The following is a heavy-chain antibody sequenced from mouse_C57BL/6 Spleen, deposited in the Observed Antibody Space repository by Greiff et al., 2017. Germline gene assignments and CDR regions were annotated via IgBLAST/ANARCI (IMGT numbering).Heavy chain of an antibody. CDR3: AIYDGYYGYFDY. J-gene: IGHJ2*01. V-gene: IGHV6-6*01. CDR1: GFTFSDAW. D-gene: IGHD2-3*01. Sequence: EVKLMESGGGLVQPGGSMKLSCAASGFTFSDAWMDWVRQSPEKGLEWVAEIRNKANNHATYYAESVKGRFTISRDDSKSSVYLQMNSLRAEDTGIYYCAIYDGYYGYFDYWGQGTTLTVSS. CDR2: IRNKANNHAT.